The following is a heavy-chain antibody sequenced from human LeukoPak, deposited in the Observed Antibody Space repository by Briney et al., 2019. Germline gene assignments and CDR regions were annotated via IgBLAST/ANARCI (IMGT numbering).Heavy chain of an antibody. CDR1: GFTFSSYA. CDR2: IGGSGLTA. J-gene: IGHJ4*02. CDR3: ARGYESGE. V-gene: IGHV3-23*01. D-gene: IGHD5-12*01. Sequence: GGSLRLSCAASGFTFSSYAMRWVRQSPGKGLEWVSLIGGSGLTAYYADSVKGRFTISRDNSKNTLYLQMNSLRAEDTAVYYCARGYESGEWGQGTLVAVSS.